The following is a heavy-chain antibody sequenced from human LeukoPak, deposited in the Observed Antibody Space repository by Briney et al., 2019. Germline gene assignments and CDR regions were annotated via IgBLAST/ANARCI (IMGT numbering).Heavy chain of an antibody. CDR2: ISWNSGSI. D-gene: IGHD3-22*01. Sequence: GRSLRLSCAASGFTFDDYAMHWVRQAPGEGLEWVSGISWNSGSIGYADSVKGRFTISRDNAKNSLYLQMNSLRAEDMALYYCAKVASPDYYDSSGYGYFDYWGQGTLVTVSS. J-gene: IGHJ4*02. CDR1: GFTFDDYA. CDR3: AKVASPDYYDSSGYGYFDY. V-gene: IGHV3-9*03.